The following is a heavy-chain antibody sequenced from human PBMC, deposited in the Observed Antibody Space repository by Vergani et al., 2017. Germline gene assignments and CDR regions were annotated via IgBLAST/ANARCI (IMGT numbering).Heavy chain of an antibody. CDR2: IYYSGST. V-gene: IGHV4-61*01. CDR1: GGSVSSGSYY. CDR3: ATVESTTTGVTPGGNYYYCGMDV. Sequence: QVQLQESGPGLVKPSETLSLTCTVSGGSVSSGSYYWSWIRQPPGKGLEWIGYIYYSGSTNYNPSLKSRVTISVDTSKIQFSLKLSSVTAADTAVYYGATVESTTTGVTPGGNYYYCGMDVWGQGTTVTVSS. J-gene: IGHJ6*02. D-gene: IGHD4-23*01.